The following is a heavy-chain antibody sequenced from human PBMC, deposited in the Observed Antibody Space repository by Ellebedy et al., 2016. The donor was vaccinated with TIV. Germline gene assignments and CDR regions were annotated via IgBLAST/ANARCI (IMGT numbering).Heavy chain of an antibody. CDR2: ITESGGNT. CDR1: GLTFSSHA. CDR3: ARDPLGVGPAFDV. Sequence: GESLKISCAASGLTFSSHAMSWVRQAPGKVLEWVSSITESGGNTYYADFVKGRFTISRDNSKDTLFLQMNSLRAEDTAIYFCARDPLGVGPAFDVWGQGTMVTVSS. J-gene: IGHJ3*01. V-gene: IGHV3-23*01. D-gene: IGHD3-16*01.